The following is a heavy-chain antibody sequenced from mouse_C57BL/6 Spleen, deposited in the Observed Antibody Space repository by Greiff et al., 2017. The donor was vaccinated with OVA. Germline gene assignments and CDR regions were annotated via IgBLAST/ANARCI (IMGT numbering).Heavy chain of an antibody. J-gene: IGHJ4*01. V-gene: IGHV2-2*01. CDR2: IWSGGST. CDR3: GGGWILPSDMDY. Sequence: QVQLQQSGPGLVQPSQSLSITCTVSGFSLTSYGVHWVRQSPGKGLEWLGVIWSGGSTDYNAAFISRLSISKDNSKSQGCFKMTTLQADDTAIYYCGGGWILPSDMDYWGQGTSVTVSS. CDR1: GFSLTSYG. D-gene: IGHD2-3*01.